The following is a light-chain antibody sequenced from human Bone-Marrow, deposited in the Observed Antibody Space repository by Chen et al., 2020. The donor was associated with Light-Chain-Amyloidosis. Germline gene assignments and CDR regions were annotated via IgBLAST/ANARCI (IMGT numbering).Light chain of an antibody. CDR3: QGWDSSTVV. V-gene: IGLV3-1*01. CDR2: TDN. CDR1: KLGDNY. J-gene: IGLJ2*01. Sequence: SYELTQPPSVSVSPGQTASSTCSGDKLGDNYASWYQQKPGQSPVLVIDTDNKGPSGIPARFSGSTSGTTATLPISGTQAMDEADYYCQGWDSSTVVFGGGPKLSVL.